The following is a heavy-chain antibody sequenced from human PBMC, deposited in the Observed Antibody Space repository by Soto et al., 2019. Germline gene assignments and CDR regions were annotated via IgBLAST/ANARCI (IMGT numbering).Heavy chain of an antibody. D-gene: IGHD2-2*02. CDR2: IWYDGSNE. V-gene: IGHV3-33*01. J-gene: IGHJ4*02. CDR1: GFTFSSYG. CDR3: ARERYCSSTSCHIFDY. Sequence: GGSLRLSCAASGFTFSSYGMHWVRQAPGKGLEWVAVIWYDGSNEYYADSVKGRFTISRDNSKNTLYLQMNNLRAEDTAVYYCARERYCSSTSCHIFDYWGQGTLVTVSS.